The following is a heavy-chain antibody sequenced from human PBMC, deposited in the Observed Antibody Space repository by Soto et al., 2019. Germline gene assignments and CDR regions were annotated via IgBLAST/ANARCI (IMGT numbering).Heavy chain of an antibody. CDR1: GYTFTSYD. CDR2: MNPNSGNT. CDR3: ARGIDSSSWYPPYYYYYGMDV. D-gene: IGHD6-13*01. Sequence: ASVKVSCKASGYTFTSYDINWVRQATGQGLEWMGWMNPNSGNTGYAQKFQGRVTMTRNTSISTAYMELSSLRSEDTAVYYCARGIDSSSWYPPYYYYYGMDVWGQGTTVTVSS. J-gene: IGHJ6*02. V-gene: IGHV1-8*01.